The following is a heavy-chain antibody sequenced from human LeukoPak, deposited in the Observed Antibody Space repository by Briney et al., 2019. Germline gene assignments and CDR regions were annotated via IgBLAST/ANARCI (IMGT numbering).Heavy chain of an antibody. Sequence: GSLRLSCAASGFTFSCYAMSWVRQAPGKGLEWVSAISGSGGSTYYADSVKGRFTISRDNSKNTLYLQMNSLRAEDTAVYYCAKLEGSYYGSGSYYKTNDAFDIWGQGTMVTVSS. V-gene: IGHV3-23*01. CDR1: GFTFSCYA. D-gene: IGHD3-10*01. CDR3: AKLEGSYYGSGSYYKTNDAFDI. CDR2: ISGSGGST. J-gene: IGHJ3*02.